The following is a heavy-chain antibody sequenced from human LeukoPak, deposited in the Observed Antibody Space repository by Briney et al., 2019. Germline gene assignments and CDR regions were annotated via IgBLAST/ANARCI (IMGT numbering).Heavy chain of an antibody. J-gene: IGHJ4*02. V-gene: IGHV3-21*01. CDR3: ARRYDFWSGYPAFDY. CDR1: GFTFSNYK. CDR2: ISSTSTYI. D-gene: IGHD3-3*01. Sequence: GGSLRLSCAASGFTFSNYKMNWVRQAPGKGLEWVSSISSTSTYINYADSVKGRFTISRDNAKKSLYLQMNSLRAEDTAVYYCARRYDFWSGYPAFDYWGQGTLVTVSS.